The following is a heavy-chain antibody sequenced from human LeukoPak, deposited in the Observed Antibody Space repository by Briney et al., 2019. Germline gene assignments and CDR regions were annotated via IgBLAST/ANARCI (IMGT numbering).Heavy chain of an antibody. V-gene: IGHV3-23*01. Sequence: GGSLRLSCVVSRLTFNSNAMYWVRQAPGKGLEWVSGISVSGGSEYYADSVKGRFSVSRDNSKHTVYLQMNSLRAEVTAVYFCASHAHDYDSSGYFDSWGQGALVTVSS. D-gene: IGHD3-22*01. CDR1: RLTFNSNA. CDR2: ISVSGGSE. CDR3: ASHAHDYDSSGYFDS. J-gene: IGHJ4*02.